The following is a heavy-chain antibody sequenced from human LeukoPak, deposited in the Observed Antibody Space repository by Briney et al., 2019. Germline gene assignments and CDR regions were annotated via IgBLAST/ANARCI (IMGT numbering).Heavy chain of an antibody. CDR3: ARELPEIVVVVAATGNWFDP. V-gene: IGHV1-2*02. Sequence: ASVKVSCKASGYTFTGYYMHWVRQAPGQGLEWMGWINPNSGGTNYQGRVTMTRDTSISTAYMELSRLRSDDTAVYYCARELPEIVVVVAATGNWFDPWGQGTLVTVSS. CDR1: GYTFTGYY. D-gene: IGHD2-15*01. J-gene: IGHJ5*02. CDR2: INPNSGGT.